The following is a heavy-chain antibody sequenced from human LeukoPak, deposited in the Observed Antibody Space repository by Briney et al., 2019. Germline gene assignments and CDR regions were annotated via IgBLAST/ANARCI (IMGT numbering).Heavy chain of an antibody. CDR3: ARHLAGVVTAWFDP. J-gene: IGHJ5*02. CDR2: FDPEDGET. V-gene: IGHV1-24*01. CDR1: GYTLTELS. Sequence: ASVKVSCKVSGYTLTELSMHWVRQAPGKGLEWMGGFDPEDGETIYAQKFQGRVTMTEDTSTDTAYMELSSLRSEDTAVYYCARHLAGVVTAWFDPWGQGTLVTVSS. D-gene: IGHD3-3*01.